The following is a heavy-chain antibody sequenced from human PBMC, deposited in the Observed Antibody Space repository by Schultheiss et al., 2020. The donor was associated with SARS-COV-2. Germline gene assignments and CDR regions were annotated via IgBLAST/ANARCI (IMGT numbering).Heavy chain of an antibody. CDR2: MNPNSGGT. CDR3: ARGGRWLQLWGGEVAEYFQH. Sequence: ASVKVSCKASGYTFTSYDINWVRQATGQGLEWMGWMNPNSGGTNYAQKFQGWVTMTRDTSISTAYMELSRLRSDDTAVYYCARGGRWLQLWGGEVAEYFQHWGQGTLVTVSS. CDR1: GYTFTSYD. J-gene: IGHJ1*01. D-gene: IGHD5-24*01. V-gene: IGHV1-2*04.